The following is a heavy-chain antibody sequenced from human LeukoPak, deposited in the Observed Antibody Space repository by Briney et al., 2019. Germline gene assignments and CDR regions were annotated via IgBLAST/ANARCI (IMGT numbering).Heavy chain of an antibody. CDR2: ISSSSSAI. CDR1: GFTFSSYS. J-gene: IGHJ5*02. V-gene: IGHV3-48*01. D-gene: IGHD2-2*01. Sequence: PGGSLRLSCAASGFTFSSYSMNWVRQAPGKGLEWVSYISSSSSAIYYADSVKGRFTISRDNAKNPLYLQMNSLRAEDTAVYYCARDLFVVVPAAILFDPWGQGTLVTVSS. CDR3: ARDLFVVVPAAILFDP.